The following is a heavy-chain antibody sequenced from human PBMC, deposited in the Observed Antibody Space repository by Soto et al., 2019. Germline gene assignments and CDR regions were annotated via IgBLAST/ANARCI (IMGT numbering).Heavy chain of an antibody. J-gene: IGHJ5*02. CDR1: GYTFTSYW. CDR2: IYPGDSDT. CDR3: MRQLGVDADNWFHP. V-gene: IGHV5-51*01. D-gene: IGHD2-8*01. Sequence: LKISCVASGYTFTSYWIGWVRQMPGKGLEWMGIIYPGDSDTRYSPSFRGQVTISADKSISTAYLQWSSLKASDTAMYYCMRQLGVDADNWFHPCDQRTLVTVSS.